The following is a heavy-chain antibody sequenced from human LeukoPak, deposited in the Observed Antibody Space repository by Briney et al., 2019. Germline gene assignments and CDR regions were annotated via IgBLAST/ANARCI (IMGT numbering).Heavy chain of an antibody. V-gene: IGHV4-39*01. Sequence: SETLSLTCAVYGGSITGYYWGWIRQPPGKGLEWIGSIYYSGSTYYNPSLKSRVTISVDTSKNQFSLKLSSVTAADTAVYYCARTYYGDYVSWFDPWGQGTLVTVSS. D-gene: IGHD4-17*01. CDR1: GGSITGYY. CDR2: IYYSGST. CDR3: ARTYYGDYVSWFDP. J-gene: IGHJ5*02.